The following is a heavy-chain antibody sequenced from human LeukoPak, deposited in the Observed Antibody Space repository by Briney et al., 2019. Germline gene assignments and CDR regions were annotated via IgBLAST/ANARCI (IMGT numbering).Heavy chain of an antibody. J-gene: IGHJ5*02. Sequence: PSETLSLTCAVYGGSFSGYYWSWIRQPPGKGLEWIGEINHSGSTNYNPSLKSRVTISVDTSKNQFSLKLSSVTAADTAVYYCARVGYSYGFNWFGPWGQGTLVTVSS. CDR2: INHSGST. CDR1: GGSFSGYY. D-gene: IGHD5-18*01. CDR3: ARVGYSYGFNWFGP. V-gene: IGHV4-34*01.